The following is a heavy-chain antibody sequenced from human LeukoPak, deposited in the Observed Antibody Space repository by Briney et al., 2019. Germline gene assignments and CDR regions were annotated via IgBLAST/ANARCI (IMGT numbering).Heavy chain of an antibody. CDR2: ISGGGGST. D-gene: IGHD2-15*01. CDR1: GFSFTNYA. Sequence: GGSLRLSCAASGFSFTNYAMTWVRQAPGKGLEWVSDISGGGGSTYYADSVKGRFTIPRDNSKNTLYLQINSLRAEDTAVYYCAKRTPSVGFDYWGQGTLVTVSS. CDR3: AKRTPSVGFDY. V-gene: IGHV3-23*01. J-gene: IGHJ4*02.